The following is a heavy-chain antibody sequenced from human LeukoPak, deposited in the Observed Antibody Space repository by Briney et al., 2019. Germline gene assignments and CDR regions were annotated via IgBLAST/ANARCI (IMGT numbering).Heavy chain of an antibody. CDR3: ARDYDFWSGPGGYFDY. D-gene: IGHD3-3*01. CDR1: GFTFSSYW. J-gene: IGHJ4*02. CDR2: IKQDGSEK. V-gene: IGHV3-7*01. Sequence: GGSLRLSCAASGFTFSSYWMSWVRQAPGKGLEWVANIKQDGSEKYYVDSVKGRFTISRDNAKNSLYLQMNSLRAEDTAVYYCARDYDFWSGPGGYFDYWGQGTLVTVSS.